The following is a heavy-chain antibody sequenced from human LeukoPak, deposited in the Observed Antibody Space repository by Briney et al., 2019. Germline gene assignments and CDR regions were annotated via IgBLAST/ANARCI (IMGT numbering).Heavy chain of an antibody. V-gene: IGHV5-51*01. CDR3: ARLRVDIVATIHPFDY. J-gene: IGHJ4*02. CDR2: IYPGDSDT. D-gene: IGHD5-12*01. CDR1: GYSFTSYW. Sequence: GESLKISCKGSGYSFTSYWIGRVPQIPGKGLEGIWIIYPGDSDTRYSPSFQGQVTISADTSISTAHLPWSSLKASHTAMYSCARLRVDIVATIHPFDYWGQGTLVTVSS.